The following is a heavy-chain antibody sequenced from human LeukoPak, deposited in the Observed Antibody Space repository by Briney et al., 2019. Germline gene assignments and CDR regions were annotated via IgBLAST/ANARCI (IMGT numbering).Heavy chain of an antibody. Sequence: GASVKVSCKASGYTFTGYYMHWVRQAPGQGLEWMGWINPNSGGTNYAQKFQGWVTMTRDTSISTAYMELSRLRSDDTAVYYCARDPHKYGSGSYSLDYWGQGTLVTVSS. D-gene: IGHD3-10*01. CDR1: GYTFTGYY. J-gene: IGHJ4*02. V-gene: IGHV1-2*04. CDR3: ARDPHKYGSGSYSLDY. CDR2: INPNSGGT.